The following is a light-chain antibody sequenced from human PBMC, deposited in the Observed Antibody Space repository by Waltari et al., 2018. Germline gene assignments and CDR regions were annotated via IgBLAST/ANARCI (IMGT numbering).Light chain of an antibody. CDR2: DVT. CDR3: CSYAGIYTHDV. V-gene: IGLV2-11*01. J-gene: IGLJ1*01. Sequence: YKYPPGKATKMLTLDVTKRPSGVPDRFSGSKAGNTASLIISGLRAEDEADYYCCSYAGIYTHDVFGTGTTVSVL.